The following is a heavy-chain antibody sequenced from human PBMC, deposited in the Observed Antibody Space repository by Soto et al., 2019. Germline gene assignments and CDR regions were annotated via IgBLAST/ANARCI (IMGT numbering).Heavy chain of an antibody. D-gene: IGHD4-4*01. Sequence: EVQLVESGGGLVQPGGSLRLSCAASGFTCSRYGMHWVGQAPGEGLRWVSRINSDGSMTSYADSVKGRFTISRDNAKNTVYLHMNSLRAEDTARYYCVRGKDQYNTLTYSYYDQWGQGTLVTVSS. CDR1: GFTCSRYG. CDR2: INSDGSMT. J-gene: IGHJ5*02. CDR3: VRGKDQYNTLTYSYYDQ. V-gene: IGHV3-74*01.